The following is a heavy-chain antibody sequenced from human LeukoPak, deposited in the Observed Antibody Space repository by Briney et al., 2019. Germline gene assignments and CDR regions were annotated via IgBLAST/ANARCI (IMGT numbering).Heavy chain of an antibody. V-gene: IGHV4-59*08. Sequence: PSETLSLTCTVSAGSISSYYWSWIRQPPGEGLEWIGYMYYSGSTNYNPSLKSRVTISVDTSKNQFSLKLSSVTAADTAVYYCARHRGWELLPPRDWFDPWGQGTLVTVSS. CDR3: ARHRGWELLPPRDWFDP. CDR1: AGSISSYY. CDR2: MYYSGST. D-gene: IGHD1-26*01. J-gene: IGHJ5*02.